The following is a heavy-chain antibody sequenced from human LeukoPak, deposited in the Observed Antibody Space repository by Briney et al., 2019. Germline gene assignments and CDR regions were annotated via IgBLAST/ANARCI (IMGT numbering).Heavy chain of an antibody. J-gene: IGHJ4*02. CDR2: INPNSGGT. Sequence: ASVKVSCKASGYTFTGYYMHWVRQAPGQGLEWMGWINPNSGGTNYAQKFQGRVTMTRDTSISTAYMELSRLRSDDTAVYYCARVHNSGSGYSGYALDYWGQGTLVTVSS. D-gene: IGHD5-12*01. CDR1: GYTFTGYY. V-gene: IGHV1-2*02. CDR3: ARVHNSGSGYSGYALDY.